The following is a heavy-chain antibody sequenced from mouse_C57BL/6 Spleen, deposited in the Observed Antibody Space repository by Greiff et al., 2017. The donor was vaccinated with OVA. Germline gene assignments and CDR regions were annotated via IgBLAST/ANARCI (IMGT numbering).Heavy chain of an antibody. J-gene: IGHJ2*01. CDR2: ISDGGSYT. D-gene: IGHD2-1*01. CDR3: ARDALYYGTTCGYFDY. Sequence: EVQLVESGGGLVKPGGSLKLSCAASGFPFSSYAMSWVRQTPEKRLEWVATISDGGSYTYYTDNVKGRFTISRDNAKNNLYLQMGHLKSEDTAMYYCARDALYYGTTCGYFDYWGQGTTLTVSS. CDR1: GFPFSSYA. V-gene: IGHV5-4*01.